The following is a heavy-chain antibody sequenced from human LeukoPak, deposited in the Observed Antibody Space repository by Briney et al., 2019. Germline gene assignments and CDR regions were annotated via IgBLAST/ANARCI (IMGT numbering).Heavy chain of an antibody. CDR3: ARVGEGYFDY. D-gene: IGHD1-26*01. J-gene: IGHJ4*02. CDR2: NSRHSTYI. Sequence: KAGGSLRLSCAASGFTFSSYNMNWVRQAPGKGLELVLSNSRHSTYIDYADSAKGRFTIHRDNAKTSLYLQMNSLRVEDTAVYYCARVGEGYFDYWGQGTLVTVST. CDR1: GFTFSSYN. V-gene: IGHV3-21*01.